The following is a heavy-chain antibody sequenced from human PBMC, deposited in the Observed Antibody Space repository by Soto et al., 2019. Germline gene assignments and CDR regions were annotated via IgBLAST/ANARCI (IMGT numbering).Heavy chain of an antibody. Sequence: GGSLRLSCAASGFTFSSSEMNWVRQAPGKGLEWVSYISGSGTTIYYAASVKGRFTISRDNAKNSLYLQMNSLRAEDTAVYYCARELAWHYDYWGQGTLVTVSS. CDR2: ISGSGTTI. CDR3: ARELAWHYDY. V-gene: IGHV3-48*03. CDR1: GFTFSSSE. J-gene: IGHJ4*02. D-gene: IGHD1-7*01.